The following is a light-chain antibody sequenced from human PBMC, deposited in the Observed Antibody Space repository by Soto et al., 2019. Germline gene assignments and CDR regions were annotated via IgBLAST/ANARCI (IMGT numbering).Light chain of an antibody. CDR2: LNSDGSH. V-gene: IGLV4-69*01. CDR3: QTWGTGIRV. J-gene: IGLJ3*02. Sequence: QPVLTQSPSASASLGASVKLTCTLSSGHNSYAIAWHQQQPEKGPRYLMKLNSDGSHTKGDGIPDRFSGSSSGAARYLTISSLQSEDEADYYCQTWGTGIRVFGGGTNLTVL. CDR1: SGHNSYA.